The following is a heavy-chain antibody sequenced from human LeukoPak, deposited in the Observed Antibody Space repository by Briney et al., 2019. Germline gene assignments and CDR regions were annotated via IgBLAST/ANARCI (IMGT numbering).Heavy chain of an antibody. J-gene: IGHJ4*02. Sequence: GGSLRLSCAASGFTFDDYAMHWVGQAPGKGLEWVSLISGDAGTTNYADSVKGRFTISRDNSKNTLYLQINSVRAEDTAVYYCAKRYDSGTFDFRGQGTLVTVSS. CDR2: ISGDAGTT. CDR3: AKRYDSGTFDF. D-gene: IGHD3-10*01. CDR1: GFTFDDYA. V-gene: IGHV3-43*02.